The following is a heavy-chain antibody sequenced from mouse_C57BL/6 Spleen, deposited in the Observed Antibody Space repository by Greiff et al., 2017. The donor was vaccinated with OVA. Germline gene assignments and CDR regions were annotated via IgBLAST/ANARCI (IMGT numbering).Heavy chain of an antibody. J-gene: IGHJ2*01. CDR3: ASGGLDGLFDY. V-gene: IGHV1-9*01. CDR1: GYTFTGYW. D-gene: IGHD2-3*01. CDR2: ILPGSGST. Sequence: QVQLQQSGAELMKPGASVKLSCKATGYTFTGYWIAWVKQRPGHGLEWIGEILPGSGSTNYNEKFKGKATFTADTSSTTAYMQLSSLTTEDSAIYYGASGGLDGLFDYWGQGTTLTVAS.